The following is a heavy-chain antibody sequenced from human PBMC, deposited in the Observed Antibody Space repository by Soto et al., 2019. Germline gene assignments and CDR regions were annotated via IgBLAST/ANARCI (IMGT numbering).Heavy chain of an antibody. V-gene: IGHV1-69*02. CDR2: IIPIRGIA. D-gene: IGHD5-18*01. CDR1: GGTFISYT. CDR3: ALEEGYSYGSGFDS. Sequence: QVLLVQSGAEVKKPGSSVKVSCKASGGTFISYTISWVRQAPGQGREWRGRIIPIRGIANYAQKCQGRVTITADKSTSTAYMELSSMRAKDTAVYYCALEEGYSYGSGFDSWGQGTLVTVSS. J-gene: IGHJ5*01.